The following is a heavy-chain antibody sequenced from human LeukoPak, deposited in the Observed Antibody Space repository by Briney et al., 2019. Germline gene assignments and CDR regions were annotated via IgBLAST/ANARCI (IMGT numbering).Heavy chain of an antibody. V-gene: IGHV3-48*03. Sequence: PGGSLRLSCAASGFTFSYYEMNWVRQAPGKGLEWVSHISSGGSIKYYADSLKGRFTISRDNAKNSLYLQMNSLRAEDTAVYYCARRYCSSTDCLFDYWGQGTLVTVSS. CDR1: GFTFSYYE. CDR2: ISSGGSIK. J-gene: IGHJ4*02. D-gene: IGHD2-2*01. CDR3: ARRYCSSTDCLFDY.